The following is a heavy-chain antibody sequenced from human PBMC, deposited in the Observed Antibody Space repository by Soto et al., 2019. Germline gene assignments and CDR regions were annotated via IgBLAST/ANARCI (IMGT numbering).Heavy chain of an antibody. V-gene: IGHV4-39*01. D-gene: IGHD3-10*01. Sequence: TSETLSLTCTVSGGSISSSGYYWGWIRQPPGKGLEWIGSIYYSGSTYYNPSLKSRVTISVDTSKNQFSLKLSSVTAADTAVYYCASIEWGSYYGSGSYYDFDYWGQGTLVTVSS. J-gene: IGHJ4*02. CDR2: IYYSGST. CDR3: ASIEWGSYYGSGSYYDFDY. CDR1: GGSISSSGYY.